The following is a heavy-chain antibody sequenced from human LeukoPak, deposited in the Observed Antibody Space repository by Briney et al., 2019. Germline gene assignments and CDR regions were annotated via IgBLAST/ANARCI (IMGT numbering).Heavy chain of an antibody. CDR2: INHSGST. D-gene: IGHD2-2*01. Sequence: KPSETLSLTCTVSGGSISSYYWSWIRQPPGKGLEWIGEINHSGSTNYNPSLKSRVTISVDTSKNQFSLKLSSVTAADTAVYYCARGRSKGNWFDPWGQGTLVTVSS. V-gene: IGHV4-34*01. CDR1: GGSISSYY. CDR3: ARGRSKGNWFDP. J-gene: IGHJ5*02.